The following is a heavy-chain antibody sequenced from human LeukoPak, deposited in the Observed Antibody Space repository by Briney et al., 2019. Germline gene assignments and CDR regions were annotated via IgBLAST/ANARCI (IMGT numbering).Heavy chain of an antibody. CDR3: ARGRVPAAISDAFDI. CDR2: ISYDGSNK. D-gene: IGHD2-2*02. CDR1: GFTFSSYA. J-gene: IGHJ3*02. V-gene: IGHV3-30*01. Sequence: PGGSLRLSCAASGFTFSSYAMHWVRQAPGKGLEWVAVISYDGSNKYYADSVKGRFTISRDNSKNTLYLQMNSLRAEDTAVYYCARGRVPAAISDAFDIWGQGTMVTVSS.